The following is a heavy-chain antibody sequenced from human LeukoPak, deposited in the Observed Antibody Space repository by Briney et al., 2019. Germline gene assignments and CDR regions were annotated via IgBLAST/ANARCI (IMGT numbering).Heavy chain of an antibody. CDR1: GGTFSSYA. Sequence: SVKVSCKASGGTFSSYAISWVRQAPGQGLEWMGRIIPILGIANYAQKFQGRVTITADKSTSTAYMELSRLRSDDTAVYYCARGVGATMGSDYWGQGTLVTVSS. V-gene: IGHV1-69*04. J-gene: IGHJ4*02. CDR2: IIPILGIA. D-gene: IGHD1-26*01. CDR3: ARGVGATMGSDY.